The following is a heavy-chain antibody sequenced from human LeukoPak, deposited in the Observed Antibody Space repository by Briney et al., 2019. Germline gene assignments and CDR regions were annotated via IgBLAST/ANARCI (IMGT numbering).Heavy chain of an antibody. V-gene: IGHV3-7*01. CDR2: IKQDGSEK. CDR3: AGELRYYDFWSGFQDFDY. D-gene: IGHD3-3*01. Sequence: GGSLRLSCAGSGFTFSSYWMSWVRQAPGKGLEWVANIKQDGSEKYYVDSVKGRFTISRDNAKNSLYLQMNSLRAEDTAVYYCAGELRYYDFWSGFQDFDYWGQGTLVTVSS. J-gene: IGHJ4*02. CDR1: GFTFSSYW.